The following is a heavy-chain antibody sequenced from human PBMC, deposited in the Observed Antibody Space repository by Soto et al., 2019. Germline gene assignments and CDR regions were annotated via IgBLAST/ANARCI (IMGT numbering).Heavy chain of an antibody. D-gene: IGHD1-7*01. Sequence: EMQLMESGGGLVKPGGSLRLSCAASGFTLSGSTMHWVRQAPGKGLEWVSSINLASTDIYDADSVKGRFTISRDNANNSLYLQLNSRRAEDTAVYYCSRARAWNYNYYCYDMDVWGKGTTVTVSS. V-gene: IGHV3-21*01. CDR1: GFTLSGST. J-gene: IGHJ6*03. CDR3: SRARAWNYNYYCYDMDV. CDR2: INLASTDI.